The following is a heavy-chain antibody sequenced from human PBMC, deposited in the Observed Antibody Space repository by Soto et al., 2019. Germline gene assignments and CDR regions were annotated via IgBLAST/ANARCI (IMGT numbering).Heavy chain of an antibody. CDR2: IYYSGST. J-gene: IGHJ3*02. CDR1: GGSISSYC. CDR3: ARDFPYCSGGSCYPTRGAFDI. D-gene: IGHD2-15*01. Sequence: PSETLSLTCTVAGGSISSYCWSWIRKPPGKGLEWIGYIYYSGSTYYNPSLKSRITISLDTSKNLFSLRLSSVTAADTAVYYCARDFPYCSGGSCYPTRGAFDIWGRGTMVTVSS. V-gene: IGHV4-59*06.